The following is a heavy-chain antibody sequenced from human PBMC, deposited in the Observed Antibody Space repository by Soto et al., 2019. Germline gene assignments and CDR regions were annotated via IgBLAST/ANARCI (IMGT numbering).Heavy chain of an antibody. CDR2: ISFDGNYK. D-gene: IGHD1-26*01. CDR1: GFTFSTYA. CDR3: AKAPYSGSHAYYYYGMDV. J-gene: IGHJ6*02. V-gene: IGHV3-30*18. Sequence: VGSLRLSCLASGFTFSTYAIHWVRQAPGKGLEWVAVISFDGNYKYYGDSVKGRFTISRDNSNNMLSLQMDSLRAEDTAVYYCAKAPYSGSHAYYYYGMDVWGQGTTVTVSS.